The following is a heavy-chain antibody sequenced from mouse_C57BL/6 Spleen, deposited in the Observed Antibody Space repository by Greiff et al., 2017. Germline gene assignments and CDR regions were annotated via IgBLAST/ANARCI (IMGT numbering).Heavy chain of an antibody. D-gene: IGHD2-5*01. CDR1: GYAFSSYW. CDR3: ARGDYSNLFDY. J-gene: IGHJ2*01. V-gene: IGHV1-80*01. Sequence: LVESGAELVKPGASVKISCKASGYAFSSYWMNWVKQRPGKGLEWIGQIYPGDGDTNYNGKFKGKATLTADKSSSTAYMQLSSLTSEDSAVYFCARGDYSNLFDYWGQGTTLTVSS. CDR2: IYPGDGDT.